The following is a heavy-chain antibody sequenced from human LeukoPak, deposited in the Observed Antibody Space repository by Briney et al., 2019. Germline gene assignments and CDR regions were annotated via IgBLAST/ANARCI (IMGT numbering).Heavy chain of an antibody. V-gene: IGHV3-33*01. J-gene: IGHJ3*02. CDR2: IWYDESNK. Sequence: PGGSLRLSCAASGFTFSSYGMHWVRQAPGKGLEWVAVIWYDESNKYYADSVKGRFTISRDNSKNTLYLQMISLRAEDTAVYYCARDHVGARLMGAFDIWGQGTMVTVSS. D-gene: IGHD1-26*01. CDR1: GFTFSSYG. CDR3: ARDHVGARLMGAFDI.